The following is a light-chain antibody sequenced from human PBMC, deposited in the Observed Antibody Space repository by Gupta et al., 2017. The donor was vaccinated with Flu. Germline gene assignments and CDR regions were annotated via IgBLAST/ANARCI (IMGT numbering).Light chain of an antibody. CDR1: SKNVGNEG. Sequence: AGLTQPPSVSKALRQTATLTCTGNSKNVGNEGAAWLQQHQGHPPKLLSYRNNNRPSGISDRFSASRSGNTASLTITGLQSEDEADYYCSAWDSSLSAWVFGGGTKLTVL. V-gene: IGLV10-54*04. CDR3: SAWDSSLSAWV. CDR2: RNN. J-gene: IGLJ3*02.